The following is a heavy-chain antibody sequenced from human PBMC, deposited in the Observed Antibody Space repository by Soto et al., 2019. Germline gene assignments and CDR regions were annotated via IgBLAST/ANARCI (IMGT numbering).Heavy chain of an antibody. CDR3: AKEPGDWYWYFDL. D-gene: IGHD2-21*02. CDR2: ISGSGGST. Sequence: EVQLLESGGGLVQPGGSLRLSCAASGFTFSSYAMSWVRQAPGKGLEWVSVISGSGGSTYYADSVKGRFTISRDNSKNTPDLQMNSVRAEDTAVHYCAKEPGDWYWYFDLWGRGTLVTVSS. J-gene: IGHJ2*01. CDR1: GFTFSSYA. V-gene: IGHV3-23*01.